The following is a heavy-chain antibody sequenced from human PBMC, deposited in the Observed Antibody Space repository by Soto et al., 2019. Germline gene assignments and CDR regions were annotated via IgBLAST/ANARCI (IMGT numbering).Heavy chain of an antibody. Sequence: EVQLVESGGALVQPGGSLRLTCEASGFTFSSSWMHWVRQAPGKRPGWVSRIISDGRSTSYADSVKGRFTISRDNGKNPLNLPMNRLRAEDTAVYYCARDNGDNGGVGTFADWGQGTLVIVSS. V-gene: IGHV3-74*01. CDR3: ARDNGDNGGVGTFAD. D-gene: IGHD4-17*01. CDR1: GFTFSSSW. CDR2: IISDGRST. J-gene: IGHJ4*02.